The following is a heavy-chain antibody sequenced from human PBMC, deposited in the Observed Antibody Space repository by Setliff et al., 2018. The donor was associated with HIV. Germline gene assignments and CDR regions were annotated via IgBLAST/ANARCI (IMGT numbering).Heavy chain of an antibody. Sequence: GGSLRLSCAASGFTFSSSWMNWVRQAPGEGLEWVANIKQDGSQKYYVDSVKGRFTISRDNARNSLYLQMNSLRAEGTAVYYCAKDLSVRGSGFKGASAIWCQGTKVTVSS. J-gene: IGHJ3*02. CDR2: IKQDGSQK. V-gene: IGHV3-7*03. CDR1: GFTFSSSW. CDR3: AKDLSVRGSGFKGASAI. D-gene: IGHD6-19*01.